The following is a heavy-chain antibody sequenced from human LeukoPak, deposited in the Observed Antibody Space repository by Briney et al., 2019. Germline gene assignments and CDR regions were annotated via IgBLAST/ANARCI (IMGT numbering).Heavy chain of an antibody. J-gene: IGHJ4*02. CDR2: ISANNGNT. D-gene: IGHD2-2*01. V-gene: IGHV1-18*01. CDR3: PRDEKQYCTSASCYFFDY. CDR1: GYTFTTYG. Sequence: GASVKVSCKGSGYTFTTYGISWVGQAHGQGSEGMGCISANNGNTKYAWKLQERVIMTTSTSTSTAYMQLRSLRSVDSSVYFCPRDEKQYCTSASCYFFDYWGQGTLFTVSS.